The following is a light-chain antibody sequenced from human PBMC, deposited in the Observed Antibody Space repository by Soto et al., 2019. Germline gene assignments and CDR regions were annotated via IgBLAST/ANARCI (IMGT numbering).Light chain of an antibody. CDR2: GAS. J-gene: IGKJ1*01. CDR3: QQYGSSQT. V-gene: IGKV3-20*01. Sequence: EIVLTQSPVTLSLSPGARATLSCRASQSVSSNFLAWYQQKPGQAPRLLIYGASSRATGIPDRFSGSGSGTDFTLTISRLEPEDFAVYYCQQYGSSQTFGQGTKVDI. CDR1: QSVSSNF.